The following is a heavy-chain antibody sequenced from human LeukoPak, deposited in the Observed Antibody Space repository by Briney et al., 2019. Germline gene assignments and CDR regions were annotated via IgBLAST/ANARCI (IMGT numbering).Heavy chain of an antibody. CDR1: GNYW. Sequence: GGSLRLSCAASGNYWMHWVRQVPGKGLVWVSHINSDGSWTSYADSVKGRFSISRDNAENSVFLQMTSLRVEDTAVYHCARKGGSRPNDAFDIWGQGTKVTVSS. CDR2: INSDGSWT. J-gene: IGHJ3*02. CDR3: ARKGGSRPNDAFDI. D-gene: IGHD2-15*01. V-gene: IGHV3-74*01.